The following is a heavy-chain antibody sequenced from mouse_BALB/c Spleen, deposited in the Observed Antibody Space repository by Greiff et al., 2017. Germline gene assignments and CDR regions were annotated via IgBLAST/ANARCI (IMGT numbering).Heavy chain of an antibody. V-gene: IGHV1-54*01. CDR1: GYAFTNYL. CDR3: ARGGDGYSYYAMDY. D-gene: IGHD2-3*01. CDR2: INPGSGGT. J-gene: IGHJ4*01. Sequence: QVHVKQSGAELVRPGTSVKVSCKASGYAFTNYLIEWVKQRPGQGLEWIGVINPGSGGTNYNEKFKGKATLTADKSSSTAYMQLSSLTSDDSAVYFCARGGDGYSYYAMDYWGQGTSVTVSS.